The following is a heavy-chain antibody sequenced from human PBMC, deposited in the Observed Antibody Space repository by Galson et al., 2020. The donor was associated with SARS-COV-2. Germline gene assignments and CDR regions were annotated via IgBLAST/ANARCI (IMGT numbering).Heavy chain of an antibody. CDR2: ISTSSQYI. D-gene: IGHD1-26*01. CDR1: GFTFSLYG. CDR3: ARDASWAMFGMDV. V-gene: IGHV3-21*01. J-gene: IGHJ6*02. Sequence: GGSLRLSCGVSGFTFSLYGMTWVRQVPGKGLEWVASISTSSQYIYYAESVEGRFTISRDNAKNSLFLQMNSLRDEDSGVYYCARDASWAMFGMDVWCQGTTVTVSS.